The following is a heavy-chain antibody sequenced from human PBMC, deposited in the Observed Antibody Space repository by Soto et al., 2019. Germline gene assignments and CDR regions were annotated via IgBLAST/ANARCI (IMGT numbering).Heavy chain of an antibody. Sequence: EVQLLESGGGLVQPGGSLRLSCAASGFTFSSYAMSWVRQAPVKGLEWVSAISGRGGSTYYADSVKGRFTISRNNSKKTLYLHMDSLRAEDTDVYYCANNTSRDLRFLEWLVCDYWGQGTLVTVS. J-gene: IGHJ4*02. CDR2: ISGRGGST. V-gene: IGHV3-23*01. CDR3: ANNTSRDLRFLEWLVCDY. CDR1: GFTFSSYA. D-gene: IGHD3-3*01.